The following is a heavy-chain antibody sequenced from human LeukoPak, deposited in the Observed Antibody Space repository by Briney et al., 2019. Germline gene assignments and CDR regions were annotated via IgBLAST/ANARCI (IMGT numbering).Heavy chain of an antibody. CDR1: GGSISRYY. D-gene: IGHD2-8*01. CDR3: ARENGLSHPRRFDP. V-gene: IGHV4-59*01. CDR2: IYDTGGT. Sequence: SETLSLTCTVSGGSISRYYWSWIRQPPGKGLEWIGHIYDTGGTNYNPSLKSRVTISVDTSKNQFSLKLNSVTAADTAVYYCARENGLSHPRRFDPWGQGTRVTVSS. J-gene: IGHJ5*02.